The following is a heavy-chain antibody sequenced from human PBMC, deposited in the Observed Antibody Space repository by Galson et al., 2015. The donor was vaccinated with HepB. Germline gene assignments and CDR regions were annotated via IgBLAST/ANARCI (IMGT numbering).Heavy chain of an antibody. D-gene: IGHD4/OR15-4a*01. V-gene: IGHV3-53*04. CDR2: IFTGGAT. Sequence: SLRLSCAGSGLNISNNYMSWVRQAPGKGLEWVSIIFTGGATYYAASVRGRFTISRHISKNTLYLQMNSLRPEDTAVYYCVRDEGAGWFDSWGQGALVTVSS. CDR1: GLNISNNY. J-gene: IGHJ5*01. CDR3: VRDEGAGWFDS.